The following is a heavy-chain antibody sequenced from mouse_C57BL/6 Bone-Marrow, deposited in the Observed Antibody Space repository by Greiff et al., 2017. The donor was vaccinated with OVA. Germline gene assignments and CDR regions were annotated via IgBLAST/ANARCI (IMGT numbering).Heavy chain of an antibody. J-gene: IGHJ4*01. V-gene: IGHV14-4*01. CDR1: GFNIKDDY. Sequence: EVQLQQSGAELVRPGASVKLSCTASGFNIKDDYMHWVKQRPEQGLEWIGWIDPENGDTEYASKFQGKATITADTSSNTAYLQLSSLTSEDTAVYYCTTEDYYAMEYWGQGTSVTVSA. CDR3: TTEDYYAMEY. CDR2: IDPENGDT.